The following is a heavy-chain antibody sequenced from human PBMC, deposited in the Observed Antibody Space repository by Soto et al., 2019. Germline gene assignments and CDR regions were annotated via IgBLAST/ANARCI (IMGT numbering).Heavy chain of an antibody. J-gene: IGHJ4*02. CDR1: GYTFTSYD. CDR3: ARGLRDYDADY. Sequence: QVQLVQSGAEVKKPGASVKVSCKGSGYTFTSYDTNWVPQATGQGLEWMGGMNPNSGNTGYAQKFQGRVTMTRDTSISTAYMELSSLRSEDTAVYYCARGLRDYDADYWGQGTLVTVSS. CDR2: MNPNSGNT. V-gene: IGHV1-8*01. D-gene: IGHD4-17*01.